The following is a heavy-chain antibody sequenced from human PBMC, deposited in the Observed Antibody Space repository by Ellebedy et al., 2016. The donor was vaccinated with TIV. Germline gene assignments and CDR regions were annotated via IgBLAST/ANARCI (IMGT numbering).Heavy chain of an antibody. J-gene: IGHJ4*02. CDR2: FDPEDGET. Sequence: AASVKVSCKVFGYTLTELSIHWVRQAPGKGLEWMGGFDPEDGETIYAQKLQGRVTMTRDTSTSTVYMELSSLRSEDTAVYYCARDDLEDFWSGYPDYWGQGTLVTVSS. CDR3: ARDDLEDFWSGYPDY. V-gene: IGHV1-24*01. CDR1: GYTLTELS. D-gene: IGHD3-3*01.